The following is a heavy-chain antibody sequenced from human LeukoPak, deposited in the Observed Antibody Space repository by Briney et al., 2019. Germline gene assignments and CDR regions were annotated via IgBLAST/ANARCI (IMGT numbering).Heavy chain of an antibody. CDR1: GGTFTNYT. CDR3: ASGPRGGTTVYYYYYYYMDV. Sequence: SVKVSCKASGGTFTNYTISWVRQAPGQGREWMGGIIPIFGTANYVQKFQGRVTITTDESTSTAYMELSSLRSEDTAVYYCASGPRGGTTVYYYYYYYMDVWGKGTTVTVSS. CDR2: IIPIFGTA. J-gene: IGHJ6*03. D-gene: IGHD1-1*01. V-gene: IGHV1-69*05.